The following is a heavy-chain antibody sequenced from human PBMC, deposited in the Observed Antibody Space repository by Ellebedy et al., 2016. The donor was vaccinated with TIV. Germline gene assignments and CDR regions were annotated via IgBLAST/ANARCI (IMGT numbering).Heavy chain of an antibody. V-gene: IGHV4-59*01. CDR1: GGSISNYY. D-gene: IGHD6-19*01. CDR3: ARTIAVAGTFSFDY. CDR2: IFYSGST. Sequence: SETLSLTCTVSGGSISNYYWSWIRQPPGKGLEWIGYIFYSGSTHYNPSLKIRVTISVDTSKNQFSLKLSSVTAADTAMYFCARTIAVAGTFSFDYWGQGTLVTVSS. J-gene: IGHJ4*02.